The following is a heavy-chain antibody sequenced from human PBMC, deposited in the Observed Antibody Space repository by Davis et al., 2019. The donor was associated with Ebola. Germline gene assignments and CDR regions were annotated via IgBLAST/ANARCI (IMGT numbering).Heavy chain of an antibody. CDR1: GYTFTSYG. Sequence: ASVKVSCKASGYTFTSYGISWVRQAPGQGLEWMGWISAYNGNTNYAQKLQGRVTMTRNTSISTAYMELSSLRSEDTAVYYCAIPPGYSSSWAFDYWGQGTLVTVSS. J-gene: IGHJ4*02. D-gene: IGHD6-13*01. CDR3: AIPPGYSSSWAFDY. CDR2: ISAYNGNT. V-gene: IGHV1-18*01.